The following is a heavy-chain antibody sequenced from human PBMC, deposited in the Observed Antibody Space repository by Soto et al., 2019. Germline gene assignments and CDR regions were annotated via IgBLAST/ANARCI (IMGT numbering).Heavy chain of an antibody. CDR1: GGSVYIGTYY. D-gene: IGHD2-21*01. Sequence: SETTSLTCTVPGGSVYIGTYYWSWIRQPPGKGLEWIGFIHYSGSTNYNPSLKGRVTMSVDTSKNQFSLKLTSVNTADTAIYYCTRGGDPYKTGHWGQGTLVTVSS. J-gene: IGHJ4*02. CDR3: TRGGDPYKTGH. CDR2: IHYSGST. V-gene: IGHV4-61*01.